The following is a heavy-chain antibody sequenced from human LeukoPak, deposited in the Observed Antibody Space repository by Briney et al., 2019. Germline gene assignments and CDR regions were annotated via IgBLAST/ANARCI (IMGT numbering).Heavy chain of an antibody. CDR3: ARSARLMKGVVEVTALDD. J-gene: IGHJ4*02. D-gene: IGHD3-3*01. V-gene: IGHV3-48*03. Sequence: GGSLRLSCAASGFTFSSYEMNWVRQAPGKGLEWVSYISSSGSTIYYADSVKGRFTISRDNAKNSLYLQMNSLRAEDTAVYYCARSARLMKGVVEVTALDDWGQGALVTVSS. CDR1: GFTFSSYE. CDR2: ISSSGSTI.